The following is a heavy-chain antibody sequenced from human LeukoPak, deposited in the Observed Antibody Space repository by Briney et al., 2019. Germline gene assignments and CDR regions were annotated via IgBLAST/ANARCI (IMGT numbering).Heavy chain of an antibody. CDR1: GGSFSGYY. J-gene: IGHJ4*02. CDR3: ARDCTNGVCLDY. V-gene: IGHV4-34*01. CDR2: INHSGST. D-gene: IGHD2-8*01. Sequence: SETLSLTCAVYGGSFSGYYWSWIRQPPGKGLEWIGEINHSGSTNYDPSLKSRVTISVDTSKNQFSLKLSSVTAADTAVYYCARDCTNGVCLDYWGQGTLVTVSS.